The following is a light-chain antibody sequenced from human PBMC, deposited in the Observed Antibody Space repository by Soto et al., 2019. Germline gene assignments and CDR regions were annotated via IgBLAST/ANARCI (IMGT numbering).Light chain of an antibody. Sequence: IEMTQSPSSLSASVGERVTFSCRASQVVRSHLAWYQQKPGQAPRLLIYGASTIETGIPARFSGSGSGTEFTLTISSLQSEDFATYYCQQYNNYPQVTFGEGTKVEIK. V-gene: IGKV3-15*01. CDR3: QQYNNYPQVT. J-gene: IGKJ4*01. CDR1: QVVRSH. CDR2: GAS.